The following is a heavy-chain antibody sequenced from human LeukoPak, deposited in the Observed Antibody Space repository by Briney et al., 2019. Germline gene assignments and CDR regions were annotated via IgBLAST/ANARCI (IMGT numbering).Heavy chain of an antibody. J-gene: IGHJ6*03. D-gene: IGHD3-10*01. Sequence: PSETLSLTCTVSGGSISSSSYYWGWIRQPPGKGLEWAGSIYYSGSTYYNPSLKSRVTISVDTSKNQFSLKLSSVTAADTAVYYCARGGPRGVRGVFSYYNYMDVWGKGTTVTVSS. CDR1: GGSISSSSYY. CDR3: ARGGPRGVRGVFSYYNYMDV. V-gene: IGHV4-39*07. CDR2: IYYSGST.